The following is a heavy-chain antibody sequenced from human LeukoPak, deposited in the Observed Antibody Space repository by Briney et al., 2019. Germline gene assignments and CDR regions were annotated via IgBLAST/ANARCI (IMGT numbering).Heavy chain of an antibody. Sequence: GSLRLSCAASGFTFSSYAMSWVRQAPGKGLEWVSAISGSGGSTYYADSVKGRFTISRDNSKNTLYLQMNSLRAEDTAVYYCAKDGRSRMGSSGYPYWGQGTLVTVSS. CDR3: AKDGRSRMGSSGYPY. CDR2: ISGSGGST. V-gene: IGHV3-23*01. J-gene: IGHJ4*02. CDR1: GFTFSSYA. D-gene: IGHD3-22*01.